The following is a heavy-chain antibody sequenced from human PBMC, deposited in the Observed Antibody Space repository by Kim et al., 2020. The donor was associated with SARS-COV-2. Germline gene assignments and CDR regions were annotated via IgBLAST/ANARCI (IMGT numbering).Heavy chain of an antibody. V-gene: IGHV3-48*03. CDR2: ISSRGMTK. Sequence: GGSLRLSCAASGFTFSSYEMNWVRQAPGKGLEWVSYISSRGMTKYYADSVKGRFTISRDNAKNSVYRQMNSPRAEDTAVYYCARTGXGXGXXXXXWGXG. CDR3: ARTGXGXGXXXXX. CDR1: GFTFSSYE. J-gene: IGHJ4*02.